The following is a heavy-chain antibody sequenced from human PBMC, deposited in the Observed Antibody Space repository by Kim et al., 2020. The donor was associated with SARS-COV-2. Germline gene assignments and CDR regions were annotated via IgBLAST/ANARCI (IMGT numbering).Heavy chain of an antibody. V-gene: IGHV3-30*02. J-gene: IGHJ4*02. CDR3: AKDHMGSWSSLDS. D-gene: IGHD2-2*01. Sequence: EDSVKGRFTSSRDESKNTLHLQMNSLRVDDTAIYYCAKDHMGSWSSLDSWGQGVLVTVSS.